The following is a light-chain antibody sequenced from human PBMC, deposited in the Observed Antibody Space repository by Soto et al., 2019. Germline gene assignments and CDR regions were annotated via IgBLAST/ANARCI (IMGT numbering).Light chain of an antibody. CDR2: AAS. CDR1: QSIGGF. Sequence: DIQMTQSPSSLSVSVGDRVTITCRASQSIGGFLNWYQQKLGKAPKLLIYAASSLQSGVPSRFSGSGSGTDFTRTISSLQPEDFAAYYCQQSYSTPLTFGGGTEVEI. J-gene: IGKJ4*01. V-gene: IGKV1-39*01. CDR3: QQSYSTPLT.